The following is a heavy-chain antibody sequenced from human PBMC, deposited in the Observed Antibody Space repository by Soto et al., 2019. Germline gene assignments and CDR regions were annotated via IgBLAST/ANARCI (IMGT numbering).Heavy chain of an antibody. J-gene: IGHJ5*02. V-gene: IGHV1-3*05. D-gene: IGHD3-16*02. CDR3: ARGCPLWFDP. CDR1: GYTFTNYA. CDR2: INAGNGNT. Sequence: QVQLVQSGAEEKKPGASVKVSCKASGYTFTNYAMHWVRQAPGQRLEWMGWINAGNGNTKYSQKFQGRVTITRDPSASTAYMELRSLRSEDTAVYYCARGCPLWFDPWGQGTLVTVSS.